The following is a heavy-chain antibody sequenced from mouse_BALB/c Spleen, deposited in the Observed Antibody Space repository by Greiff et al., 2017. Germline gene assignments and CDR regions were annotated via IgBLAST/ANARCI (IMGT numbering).Heavy chain of an antibody. D-gene: IGHD2-4*01. CDR3: ARIYYDYAREAY. J-gene: IGHJ3*01. V-gene: IGHV1-7*01. CDR1: GYTFTSYW. CDR2: INPSTGYT. Sequence: QVHVKQSGAELAKPGASVKMSCKASGYTFTSYWMHWVKQRPGQGLEWIGYINPSTGYTEYNQKFKDKATLTVDKSSSTAYMQLSSLTSEDSAVYYCARIYYDYAREAYWGQGTLVTVSA.